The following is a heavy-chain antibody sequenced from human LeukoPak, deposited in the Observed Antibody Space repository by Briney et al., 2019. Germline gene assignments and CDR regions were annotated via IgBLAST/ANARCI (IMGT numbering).Heavy chain of an antibody. V-gene: IGHV3-9*01. D-gene: IGHD3-16*01. Sequence: GGSLRLSCAASGFTFDDYAMHWVRQAPGKGLEWVSGISWNSGSIGYADSVKGRFTISRDNSKNTQSLQMNSLRAEDTAVYYCAKDDDWGRYKHWGQGTLVTVSS. CDR2: ISWNSGSI. CDR3: AKDDDWGRYKH. J-gene: IGHJ1*01. CDR1: GFTFDDYA.